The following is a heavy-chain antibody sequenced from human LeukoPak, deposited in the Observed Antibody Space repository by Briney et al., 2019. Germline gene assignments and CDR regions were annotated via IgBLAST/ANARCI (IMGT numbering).Heavy chain of an antibody. CDR3: ASLVGTEDYFEY. V-gene: IGHV4-4*09. D-gene: IGHD2-21*02. Sequence: SETLSLTCSVSGGSISSSYWSWIRRPPGKGLEWIGYMYKYGDDGAANYNPSLKSRVTISVDSSKRQFSLKMTSVTAEDTAVYYCASLVGTEDYFEYWGRGTLVTVSS. J-gene: IGHJ4*02. CDR2: MYKYGDDGAA. CDR1: GGSISSSY.